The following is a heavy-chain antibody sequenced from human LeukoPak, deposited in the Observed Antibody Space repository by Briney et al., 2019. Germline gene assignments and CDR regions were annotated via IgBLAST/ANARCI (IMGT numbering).Heavy chain of an antibody. CDR1: GFTFSNYG. Sequence: GGSLRLSCAASGFTFSNYGMHWVRQGPGKGLEWVAAISFDGRDEFCADSVRGRFTISRDNSKNTLYLQMDTLRDEDTAVYYCIAVVAAKGFDYWGQGALVTVSS. D-gene: IGHD2-15*01. V-gene: IGHV3-30*03. CDR3: IAVVAAKGFDY. CDR2: ISFDGRDE. J-gene: IGHJ4*02.